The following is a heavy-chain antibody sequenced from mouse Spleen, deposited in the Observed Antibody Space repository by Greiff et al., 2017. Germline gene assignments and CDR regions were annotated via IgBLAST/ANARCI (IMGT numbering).Heavy chain of an antibody. V-gene: IGHV14-1*01. Sequence: VHVKQSGAELVRPGASVKLSCTASGFNIKDYYMHWVKQRPEQGLEWIGRIDPEDGDTEYAPKFQGKATMTADTSSNTAYLQLSSLTSEDTAVYYCTTRGISPKGYFDYGGQGTTLTVSS. J-gene: IGHJ2*01. CDR2: IDPEDGDT. CDR3: TTRGISPKGYFDY. CDR1: GFNIKDYY. D-gene: IGHD6-2*01.